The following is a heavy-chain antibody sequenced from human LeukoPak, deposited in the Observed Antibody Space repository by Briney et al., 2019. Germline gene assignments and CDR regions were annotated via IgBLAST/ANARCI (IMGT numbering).Heavy chain of an antibody. CDR2: ISGSGGST. D-gene: IGHD3-22*01. CDR3: AKDQVNMIVVVLWYFDL. J-gene: IGHJ2*01. Sequence: GGSLRLSCAASGFAFSSYALSWVRQAPGKGLEWVSAISGSGGSTYYADSVKGRFTISRDDSKNTLYLQMNSLRAEDTAVYYCAKDQVNMIVVVLWYFDLWGRGTLVTVSS. CDR1: GFAFSSYA. V-gene: IGHV3-23*01.